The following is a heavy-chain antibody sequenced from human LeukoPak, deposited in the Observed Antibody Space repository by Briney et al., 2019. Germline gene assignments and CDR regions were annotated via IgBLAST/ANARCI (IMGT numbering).Heavy chain of an antibody. V-gene: IGHV4-59*01. Sequence: SETLSLTCTVSGGSISIYYWSWIRQPPGKGLEWIGYIYDSGSTNYNPSLKSRVTISVDTSKNRFSLKLSSVTAADTAVYYCASLTTAEAFDIWGQGTMVTVSS. D-gene: IGHD3-22*01. J-gene: IGHJ3*02. CDR3: ASLTTAEAFDI. CDR1: GGSISIYY. CDR2: IYDSGST.